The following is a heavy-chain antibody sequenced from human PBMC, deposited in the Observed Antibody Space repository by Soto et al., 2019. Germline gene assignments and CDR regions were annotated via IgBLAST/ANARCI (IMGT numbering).Heavy chain of an antibody. CDR1: GFTFSNYP. CDR2: ISGSGA. D-gene: IGHD6-19*01. CDR3: AKDSWGVTVSGLSHDS. V-gene: IGHV3-23*01. J-gene: IGHJ4*02. Sequence: EVQLLESGGGLVQRGGSLRLSCAASGFTFSNYPLSWVRQAPGKGLAWVSVISGSGAFYADSVKGRFTISRDHSKNTLYLQMNSMRGDDTAVYYCAKDSWGVTVSGLSHDSWGQGTLVTVSS.